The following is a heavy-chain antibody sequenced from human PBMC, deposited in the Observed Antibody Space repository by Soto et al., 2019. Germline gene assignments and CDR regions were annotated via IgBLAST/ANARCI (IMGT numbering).Heavy chain of an antibody. J-gene: IGHJ6*02. CDR1: GGSFSGYY. V-gene: IGHV4-34*01. CDR3: ARASRGYGMDV. CDR2: INHSGST. D-gene: IGHD3-10*01. Sequence: PSETLSLTCAVYGGSFSGYYWSWIRQPPGKGLEWIGEINHSGSTNYNPSLKGRVTISVDTSKNQFSLKLSSVTAADTAVYYCARASRGYGMDVWGQGTTVTVSS.